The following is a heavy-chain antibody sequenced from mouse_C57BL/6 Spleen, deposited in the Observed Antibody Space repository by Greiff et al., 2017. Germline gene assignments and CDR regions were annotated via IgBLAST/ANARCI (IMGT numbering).Heavy chain of an antibody. CDR2: INPGSGGT. J-gene: IGHJ4*01. Sequence: QVQLQQSGAELVRPGTSVKVSCKASGYAFTNYLIEWVKQRPGQGLEWIGVINPGSGGTNYNEKFKGKATLTADKSSSTAYMQLSSLTSEDSAVYFCAKDGNYDYAMDYWGQGTSVTGSS. CDR1: GYAFTNYL. CDR3: AKDGNYDYAMDY. D-gene: IGHD2-1*01. V-gene: IGHV1-54*01.